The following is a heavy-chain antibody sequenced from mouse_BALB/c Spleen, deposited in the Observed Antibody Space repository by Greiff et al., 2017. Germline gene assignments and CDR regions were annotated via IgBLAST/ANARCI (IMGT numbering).Heavy chain of an antibody. D-gene: IGHD1-1*01. CDR2: ISDGGSYT. V-gene: IGHV5-4*02. Sequence: EVMLVESGGGLVKPGGSLKLSCAASGFTFSDYYMYWVRQTPEKRLEWVATISDGGSYTYYPDSVKGRFTISRDNAKNNLYLQMSSLKSEDTAMYYCAGYGSSFAYWGQGTLVTVSA. CDR3: AGYGSSFAY. CDR1: GFTFSDYY. J-gene: IGHJ3*01.